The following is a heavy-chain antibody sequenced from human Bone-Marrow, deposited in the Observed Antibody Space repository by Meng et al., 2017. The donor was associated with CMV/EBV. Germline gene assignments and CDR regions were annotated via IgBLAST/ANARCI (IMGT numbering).Heavy chain of an antibody. CDR3: ARDKTYYDFWSGPNWFDP. V-gene: IGHV3-21*01. D-gene: IGHD3-3*01. J-gene: IGHJ5*02. CDR1: FSSYS. CDR2: ISSSSSYI. Sequence: FSSYSKKWVRQDPGKGLEWVSSISSSSSYIYYADSVKGRFTISRDNAKNSLYLQMNSLRAEDTAVYYCARDKTYYDFWSGPNWFDPWGQGTLVTVSS.